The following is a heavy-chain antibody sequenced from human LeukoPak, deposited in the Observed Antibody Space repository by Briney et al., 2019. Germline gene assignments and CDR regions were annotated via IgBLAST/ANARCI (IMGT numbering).Heavy chain of an antibody. CDR3: ARGPEDSSGYYYVDY. Sequence: KPSETLSLTCAVYGGSFSGYYWSWIRQPPGKGLEWIGEINHSGSPNSNPSLKSRVTISVDTSKNQFSLKLSSVTAADTAVYYCARGPEDSSGYYYVDYWGQGTLVTVSS. CDR1: GGSFSGYY. CDR2: INHSGSP. V-gene: IGHV4-34*01. D-gene: IGHD3-22*01. J-gene: IGHJ4*02.